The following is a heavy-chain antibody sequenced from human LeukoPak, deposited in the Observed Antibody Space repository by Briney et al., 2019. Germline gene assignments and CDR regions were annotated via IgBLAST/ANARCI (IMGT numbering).Heavy chain of an antibody. CDR3: AKASSGSFDY. CDR1: GFTFDDYA. D-gene: IGHD3-22*01. J-gene: IGHJ4*02. V-gene: IGHV3-21*01. CDR2: ISSSSSYI. Sequence: PGGSLRLSCAASGFTFDDYAMHWVRQAPGKGLEWVSSISSSSSYIYYADSVKGRFTISRDNAKNSLYLQMNSLRAEDTAVYYCAKASSGSFDYWGQGTLVTVSS.